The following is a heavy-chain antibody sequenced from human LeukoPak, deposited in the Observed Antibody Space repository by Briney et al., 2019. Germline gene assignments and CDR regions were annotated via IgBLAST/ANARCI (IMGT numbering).Heavy chain of an antibody. CDR3: TTGSNYDFWSGPPSFDY. CDR2: IKSKTDGGTT. V-gene: IGHV3-15*01. J-gene: IGHJ4*02. CDR1: GFTFSRHS. Sequence: GGSLRLSCVDSGFTFSRHSMSWVRQAPGKGLEWVGRIKSKTDGGTTDYAAPVKGRFTISRDDSKNTLYLQMNSLKTEDTAVYYCTTGSNYDFWSGPPSFDYWGQGTLVTVSS. D-gene: IGHD3-3*01.